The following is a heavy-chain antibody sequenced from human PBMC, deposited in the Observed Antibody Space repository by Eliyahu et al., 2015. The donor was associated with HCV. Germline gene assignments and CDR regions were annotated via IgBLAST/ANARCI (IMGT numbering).Heavy chain of an antibody. D-gene: IGHD6-13*01. CDR3: ARGGWQQLVNWFDP. Sequence: QVQLQQWGAGLLKPSETLSLTCAVYGGSFSGYYWSWIRQPPGKGLEWIGEINHSGSTNYNPSLKSRVTISVDTSKNQFSLKLSSVTAADTAVYYCARGGWQQLVNWFDPWGQGTLVTVSS. CDR1: GGSFSGYY. CDR2: INHSGST. J-gene: IGHJ5*02. V-gene: IGHV4-34*01.